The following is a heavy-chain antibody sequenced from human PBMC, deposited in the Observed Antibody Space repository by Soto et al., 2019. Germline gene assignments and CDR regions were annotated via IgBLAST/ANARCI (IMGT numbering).Heavy chain of an antibody. D-gene: IGHD2-2*01. J-gene: IGHJ6*02. Sequence: PGGSLRLSCAASGFALSSYWMHWVRQAPGKGLEWVSSISSSSSYIYYADSVKGRFTISRDNAKNSLYLQMNSLRAEDTAVYYCARVGVPASYYYYGMDVWGQGTTVTVSS. CDR3: ARVGVPASYYYYGMDV. CDR2: ISSSSSYI. CDR1: GFALSSYW. V-gene: IGHV3-21*01.